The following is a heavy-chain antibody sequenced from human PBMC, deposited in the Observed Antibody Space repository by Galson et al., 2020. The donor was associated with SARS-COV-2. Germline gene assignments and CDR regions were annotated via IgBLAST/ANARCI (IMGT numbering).Heavy chain of an antibody. Sequence: ASVKVSCKAFGYTFTRYYMHWVRQAPGQGLEWMGIINPSGGSASHAQKFQGRITMTWDTSTSTVYMEVSSLTSEDTAMYYCAISAFDYWGQGTLVTVSS. CDR2: INPSGGSA. CDR3: AISAFDY. CDR1: GYTFTRYY. V-gene: IGHV1-46*01. J-gene: IGHJ4*02.